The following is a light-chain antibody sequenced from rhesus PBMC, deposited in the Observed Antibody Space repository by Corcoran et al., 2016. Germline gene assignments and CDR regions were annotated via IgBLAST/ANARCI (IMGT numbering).Light chain of an antibody. V-gene: IGKV1S9*01. J-gene: IGKJ1*01. CDR2: RAS. Sequence: DIQMTQSPSSLSASVGDRVTITCQASQSLSNYLSWYQQKPGKISKLLIYRASSLQSGIPSRFSGGGSGTDFTLTISRLQPEDFATDYCQQGYSYPRTFGQGTKVEIK. CDR3: QQGYSYPRT. CDR1: QSLSNY.